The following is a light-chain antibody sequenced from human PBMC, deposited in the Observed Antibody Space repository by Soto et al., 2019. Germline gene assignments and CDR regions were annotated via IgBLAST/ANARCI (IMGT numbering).Light chain of an antibody. CDR3: QQYGSSPPYI. CDR1: QSVSRSY. J-gene: IGKJ2*01. Sequence: EIVLTQSPGILSLSPGERATLSCRDSQSVSRSYLAWYQLKPGQAPRLVIYGASSRATGIPDRFSGSGSGTDFTRTISRLEPEDFAVYYCQQYGSSPPYIFGQVTKVDIK. CDR2: GAS. V-gene: IGKV3-20*01.